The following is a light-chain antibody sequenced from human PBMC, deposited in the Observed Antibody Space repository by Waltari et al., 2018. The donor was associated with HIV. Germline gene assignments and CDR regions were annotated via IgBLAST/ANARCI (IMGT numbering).Light chain of an antibody. CDR2: KDN. Sequence: SSDLTQPPSVSVSPGQTATITCSGDSLSKQYTSWYKQRPGQAPVLLISKDNKRPSGIPGRFSGPTSGTTVTLAISSVQPDDEADYYWQSSDTSGTSVIFGGGTKLTVL. CDR1: SLSKQY. J-gene: IGLJ2*01. V-gene: IGLV3-25*03. CDR3: QSSDTSGTSVI.